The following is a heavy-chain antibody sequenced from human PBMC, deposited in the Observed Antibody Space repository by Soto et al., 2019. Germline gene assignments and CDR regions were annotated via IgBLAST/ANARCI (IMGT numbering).Heavy chain of an antibody. CDR2: IYWNDDK. J-gene: IGHJ5*02. Sequence: QITLKESGPTLVKPTQTLTLTCTFSGFSLSTSGVGVGWIRQPPGKALEWLALIYWNDDKRYSPSLKSRLTITKDTSKNQVVLTMTNMDPVDTATYYCAHRPRTMIVVAPFDPWGQGTLVTVSS. D-gene: IGHD3-22*01. CDR3: AHRPRTMIVVAPFDP. CDR1: GFSLSTSGVG. V-gene: IGHV2-5*01.